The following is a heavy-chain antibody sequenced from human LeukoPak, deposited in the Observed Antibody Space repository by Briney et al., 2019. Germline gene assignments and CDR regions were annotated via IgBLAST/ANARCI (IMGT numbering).Heavy chain of an antibody. D-gene: IGHD3-3*01. CDR2: INPNSGGT. CDR1: GYTFTGYY. CDR3: ATYYDFWSGPKGVRFDH. J-gene: IGHJ4*02. V-gene: IGHV1-2*02. Sequence: ASVKVSCKASGYTFTGYYMHWVRQAPGQGLEWMGWINPNSGGTNYAQKFQGRVTMTRDTSISTAYMELSRLRSDDTAVYYCATYYDFWSGPKGVRFDHWGQGTLVTVSS.